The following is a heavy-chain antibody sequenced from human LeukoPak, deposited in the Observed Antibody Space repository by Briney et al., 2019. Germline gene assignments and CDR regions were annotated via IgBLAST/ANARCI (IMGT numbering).Heavy chain of an antibody. V-gene: IGHV4-59*01. CDR3: ARDCGGGCYSGFDY. D-gene: IGHD2-15*01. CDR2: IYDSATT. CDR1: DGSINGYY. J-gene: IGHJ4*02. Sequence: SETLSLTCTVSDGSINGYYWSWIRQPPGKGLEWIGHIYDSATTASNPSLKSRVTISVDTSQSQFSLRLSSVTAADTAIYYCARDCGGGCYSGFDYWGQGALVTVSS.